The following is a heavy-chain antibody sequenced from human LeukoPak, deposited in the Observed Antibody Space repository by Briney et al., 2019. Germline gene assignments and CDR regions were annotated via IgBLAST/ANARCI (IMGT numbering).Heavy chain of an antibody. J-gene: IGHJ3*02. CDR2: IYYSGST. CDR1: GGSISSYY. Sequence: SETLSLTCTVSGGSISSYYWSWIRQPPGKGLEWIGYIYYSGSTNYNPSLKSRVTISVDTSKNQFPLKLSSVTAADTAVYYCAREEYPWAFDIWGQGTMVTVSS. D-gene: IGHD2-2*02. CDR3: AREEYPWAFDI. V-gene: IGHV4-59*01.